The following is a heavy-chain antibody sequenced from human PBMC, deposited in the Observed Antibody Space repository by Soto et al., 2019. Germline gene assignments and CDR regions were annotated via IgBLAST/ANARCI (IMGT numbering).Heavy chain of an antibody. Sequence: SVKVSCKASGGTFSSYAISWVRQAPGQGLEWMGGIIPIFGTANYAQKFQGRVTITADESTSTAYMELSSLRSEDTAMYYCAANVYSSSSISPERYYYYGMDVWGQGTTVTVSS. CDR2: IIPIFGTA. J-gene: IGHJ6*02. V-gene: IGHV1-69*13. CDR3: AANVYSSSSISPERYYYYGMDV. CDR1: GGTFSSYA. D-gene: IGHD6-6*01.